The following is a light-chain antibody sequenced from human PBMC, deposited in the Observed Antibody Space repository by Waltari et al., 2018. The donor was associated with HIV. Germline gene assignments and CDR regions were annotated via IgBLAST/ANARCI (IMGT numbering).Light chain of an antibody. CDR3: QASDSGTVV. Sequence: SYDLSQPPSVSVSPGHTATIACSGNHLGEKAVSWFQLQPGQSTLLGIYQDVKRPSGIPDRFSGSNSGNTATLTISGTQSVDEADYYCQASDSGTVVFGGGTKLTVL. J-gene: IGLJ2*01. V-gene: IGLV3-1*01. CDR1: HLGEKA. CDR2: QDV.